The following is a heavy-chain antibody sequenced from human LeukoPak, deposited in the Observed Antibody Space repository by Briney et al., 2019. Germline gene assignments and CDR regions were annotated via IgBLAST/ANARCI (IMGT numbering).Heavy chain of an antibody. CDR3: ARDGPLDGITIFGVVITPYFDY. CDR1: GYTFTDYY. Sequence: ASVKVSCKSSGYTFTDYYMHWVRQAPGQGLEWMGWTNLNSGGTKYAQKFQGRVTMTRDTSISTAYMELSRLRSDDTAVYYCARDGPLDGITIFGVVITPYFDYWGQGTLVTVSS. J-gene: IGHJ4*02. V-gene: IGHV1-2*02. CDR2: TNLNSGGT. D-gene: IGHD3-3*01.